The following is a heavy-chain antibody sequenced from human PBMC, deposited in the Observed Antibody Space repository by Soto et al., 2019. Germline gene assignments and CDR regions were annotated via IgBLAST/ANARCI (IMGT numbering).Heavy chain of an antibody. V-gene: IGHV3-30-3*01. CDR3: ARVREGQWLAYFDY. J-gene: IGHJ4*02. Sequence: QVQLVESGGGVVQPGRSLRLSCAASGFTFSSYAMHWVRQAPGKGLEWVAVISYDGSNKYYADSVKGRFTISRDNSKNTLYLQMNSLRAEDTAVYYCARVREGQWLAYFDYWGQGTLVTVSS. CDR2: ISYDGSNK. CDR1: GFTFSSYA. D-gene: IGHD6-19*01.